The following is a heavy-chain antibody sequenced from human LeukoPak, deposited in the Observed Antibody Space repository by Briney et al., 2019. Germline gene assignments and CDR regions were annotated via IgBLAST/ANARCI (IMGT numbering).Heavy chain of an antibody. CDR2: IIPIFGIA. D-gene: IGHD2-15*01. CDR1: GGTFSSYA. J-gene: IGHJ5*02. CDR3: ARGAASFNWFDP. Sequence: SVKVSCKASGGTFSSYAISWVRQAPGQGLEWMGRIIPIFGIANYAQKSQGRVTITADKSTSTAYMELSSLRSEDTAVYYCARGAASFNWFDPWGQGTLVTVSS. V-gene: IGHV1-69*04.